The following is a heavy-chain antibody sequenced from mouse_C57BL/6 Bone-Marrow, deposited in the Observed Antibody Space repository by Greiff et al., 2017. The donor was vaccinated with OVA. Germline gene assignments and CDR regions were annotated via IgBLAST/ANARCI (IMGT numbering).Heavy chain of an antibody. Sequence: EVKLVESGEGLVKPGGSLKLSCAASGFTFSSYAMSWVRQTPEKRLEWVAYISSGGDYIYYADTVKGRFTISRDNARNTLYLQMSSLKSEDTAMYYCTRARNSSWYFDVWGTGTTVTVSS. J-gene: IGHJ1*03. CDR1: GFTFSSYA. V-gene: IGHV5-9-1*02. CDR3: TRARNSSWYFDV. D-gene: IGHD2-1*01. CDR2: ISSGGDYI.